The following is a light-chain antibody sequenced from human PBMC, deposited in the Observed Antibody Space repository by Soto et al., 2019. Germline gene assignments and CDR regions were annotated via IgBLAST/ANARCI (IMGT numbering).Light chain of an antibody. CDR1: QAIGNN. J-gene: IGKJ4*01. CDR2: DTS. V-gene: IGKV1-33*01. Sequence: DIQITQSPSPLPASVGEGVIITCQASQAIGNNLNWYHQKPGRAPKLLIYDTSNLETGVPSRFRGSGGGTDFTFTITSLQPEDFATYFCQQTDKLPLTFGGGTKVDMK. CDR3: QQTDKLPLT.